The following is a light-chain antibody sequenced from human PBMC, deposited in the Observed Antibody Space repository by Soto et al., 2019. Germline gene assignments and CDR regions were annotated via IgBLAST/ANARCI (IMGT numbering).Light chain of an antibody. CDR3: QQYGSSPCT. CDR1: QSVSSSY. V-gene: IGKV3-20*01. Sequence: EIVLTQPPGTLSLSPGERATLSCRASQSVSSSYLAWYRQKPGQAPRLLIYGASSRATGIPDRVSGIGSGTDFTLTISRLEPEDFAVYYCQQYGSSPCTFGQGTKLEIK. J-gene: IGKJ2*02. CDR2: GAS.